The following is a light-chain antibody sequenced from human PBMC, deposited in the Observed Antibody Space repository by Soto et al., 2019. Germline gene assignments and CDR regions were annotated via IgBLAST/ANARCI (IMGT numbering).Light chain of an antibody. CDR2: DVS. V-gene: IGLV2-14*01. J-gene: IGLJ1*01. CDR3: SSYTSSSTLYV. CDR1: SSDVGGYNY. Sequence: SVLTQPASVSGTPGQSITIYSTGTSSDVGGYNYVSGYQQHPGKAPKLMIYDVSNRPSGVSNRFSGSKSGNTASLTISGLQAEDEADYYCSSYTSSSTLYVFGTGTKVTV.